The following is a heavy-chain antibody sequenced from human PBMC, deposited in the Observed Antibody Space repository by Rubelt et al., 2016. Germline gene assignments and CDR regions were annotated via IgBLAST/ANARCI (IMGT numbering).Heavy chain of an antibody. CDR2: GGTI. Sequence: GGTIYYADAVKGRFTISRDNSKNTLYLQMNSLRAEDTAVYYCAKGPKICSGGSCYPFPFDYWGQGTLVTVSS. CDR3: AKGPKICSGGSCYPFPFDY. J-gene: IGHJ4*02. V-gene: IGHV3-23*01. D-gene: IGHD2-15*01.